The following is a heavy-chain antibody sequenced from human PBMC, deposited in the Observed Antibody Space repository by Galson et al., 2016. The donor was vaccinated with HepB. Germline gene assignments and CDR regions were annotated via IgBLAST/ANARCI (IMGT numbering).Heavy chain of an antibody. V-gene: IGHV1-18*01. Sequence: SVKVSCKASGFTFSSYGISWVRQAPGRGLEWMGWISVYSGSISFADTLQGRVTMTTDTSTSTAYLELRGLRSDDTAVYYCARTTGRRHCSSTSCYKFFDYWGQGTLVTVSS. CDR3: ARTTGRRHCSSTSCYKFFDY. J-gene: IGHJ4*02. CDR2: ISVYSGSI. CDR1: GFTFSSYG. D-gene: IGHD2-2*02.